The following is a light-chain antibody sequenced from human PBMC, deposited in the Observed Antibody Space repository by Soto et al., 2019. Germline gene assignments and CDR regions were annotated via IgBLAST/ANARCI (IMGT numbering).Light chain of an antibody. CDR1: QSVTNY. CDR3: QQRTK. J-gene: IGKJ5*01. V-gene: IGKV3-11*01. CDR2: DAS. Sequence: EIVLTQSPATLSLSPGERATLSCSASQSVTNYLAWYQQKPGQAPRLLIYDASNRATGIPARFSGSGSGTDFTLTISSLEPEDFAIYYCQQRTKFGRGTRLEIK.